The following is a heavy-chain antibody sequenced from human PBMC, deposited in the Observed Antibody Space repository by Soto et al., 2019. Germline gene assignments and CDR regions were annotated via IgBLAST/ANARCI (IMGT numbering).Heavy chain of an antibody. V-gene: IGHV4-30-4*01. CDR3: ARAWAGGTFRADY. Sequence: QVQLQESGPGLVKPSQTLSLTCTVSGGSISSGDYYWSWIRQTPGRGLEWIGFIHNTGRTYYNPSLQSRASISVDTPKTQFSLSLPSLSATDTAIYYCARAWAGGTFRADYGGQGTLVTVSS. CDR2: IHNTGRT. J-gene: IGHJ4*02. D-gene: IGHD1-26*01. CDR1: GGSISSGDYY.